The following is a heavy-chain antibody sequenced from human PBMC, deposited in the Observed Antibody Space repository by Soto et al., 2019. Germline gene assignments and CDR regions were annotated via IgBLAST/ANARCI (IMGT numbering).Heavy chain of an antibody. D-gene: IGHD3-10*01. Sequence: GGSLRLSCAASGFTFSSYSMNWVRQAPGKGLEWVSSISSSSSYIYYADSVKGRFTISRDNAKNSLYLQMNSLRAEDTAVYYCAKVFYYGSGSYYRSYFDYCGQGTLVTVSS. CDR1: GFTFSSYS. V-gene: IGHV3-21*04. J-gene: IGHJ4*02. CDR2: ISSSSSYI. CDR3: AKVFYYGSGSYYRSYFDY.